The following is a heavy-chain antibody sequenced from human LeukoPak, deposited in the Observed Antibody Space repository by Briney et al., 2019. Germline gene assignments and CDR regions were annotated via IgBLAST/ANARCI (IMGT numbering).Heavy chain of an antibody. V-gene: IGHV1-18*01. D-gene: IGHD2-21*02. J-gene: IGHJ3*02. Sequence: ASVKVSYKASGYTFTSYGISWVRQAPGQGLEWMGWISAYNGNTNYAQKLQGRVTMTTDTSTSTAYMELRSLRSDDTAVYYCARDLGVVTAYDDAFDIWGQGTMVTVSS. CDR2: ISAYNGNT. CDR1: GYTFTSYG. CDR3: ARDLGVVTAYDDAFDI.